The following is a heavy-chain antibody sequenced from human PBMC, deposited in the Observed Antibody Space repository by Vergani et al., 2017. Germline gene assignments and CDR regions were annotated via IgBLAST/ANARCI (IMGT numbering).Heavy chain of an antibody. D-gene: IGHD2-2*01. V-gene: IGHV1-2*02. Sequence: QVQLVQSGAEVRKPGASVKVSCRTSGYTFNDYYIHWIRKAPGQGLQWMGWISPSTGDTNYAQNFQGRVTMTRDKSITTAYMEVLRLRSDDAAVYYCAVGDCSSTSCYGLVGYYYYYMDVWGKGTTVTVSS. CDR2: ISPSTGDT. J-gene: IGHJ6*03. CDR1: GYTFNDYY. CDR3: AVGDCSSTSCYGLVGYYYYYMDV.